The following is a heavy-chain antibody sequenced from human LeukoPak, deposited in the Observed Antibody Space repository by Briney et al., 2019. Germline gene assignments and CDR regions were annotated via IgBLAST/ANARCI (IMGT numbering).Heavy chain of an antibody. V-gene: IGHV4-39*01. CDR3: ARSPPLYDSSGYYSTYFDY. CDR2: IYFSGST. CDR1: GGSISSSGYY. Sequence: PSETLSLTCTVSGGSISSSGYYWGWVRQPPGKGLEWIGSIYFSGSTYYNPSLKSRVTMSVDTFKNKFSLKLSSVTAADTAVYYCARSPPLYDSSGYYSTYFDYWGQGTLVTVSS. J-gene: IGHJ4*02. D-gene: IGHD3-22*01.